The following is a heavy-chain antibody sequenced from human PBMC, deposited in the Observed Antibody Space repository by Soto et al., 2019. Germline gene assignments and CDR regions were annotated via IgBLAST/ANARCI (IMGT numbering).Heavy chain of an antibody. V-gene: IGHV3-30-3*01. CDR2: ISYDGSQK. Sequence: QVQLVESGGGVVQPGRSLSLSCAASGFTFSTYPIHWVRQAPGKGLEWLAMISYDGSQKYYADSVKGRFTISRDNSKNTLYLEMISLRDEDTAVYYCARDRGSTGWDPWGQGTLVTVSS. D-gene: IGHD6-19*01. CDR1: GFTFSTYP. CDR3: ARDRGSTGWDP. J-gene: IGHJ5*02.